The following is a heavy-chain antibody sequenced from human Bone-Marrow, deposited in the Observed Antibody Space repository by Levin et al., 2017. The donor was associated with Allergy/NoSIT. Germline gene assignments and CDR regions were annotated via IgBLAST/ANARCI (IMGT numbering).Heavy chain of an antibody. J-gene: IGHJ6*02. CDR1: GASITTTNW. V-gene: IGHV4-4*02. CDR2: IYHRGST. CDR3: VRLGDVSEYYYGLDV. Sequence: SETLSLTCTISGASITTTNWWSWIRQTPAKGLEWIGQIYHRGSTDYNPSLNGRVTMSLDKSKNQFSLRLSSVTAADTALYYCVRLGDVSEYYYGLDVWGQGTSVTVSS. D-gene: IGHD2/OR15-2a*01.